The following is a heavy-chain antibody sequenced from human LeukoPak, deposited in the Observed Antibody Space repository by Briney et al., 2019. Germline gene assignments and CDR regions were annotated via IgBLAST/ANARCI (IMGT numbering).Heavy chain of an antibody. V-gene: IGHV1-18*01. CDR2: ISAYNGNT. CDR1: GYTFTSYG. D-gene: IGHD3-22*01. CDR3: ARAASYDSSGYPPYYFDY. Sequence: GASVKVSCKASGYTFTSYGISLVRQAPGQGLEWMGWISAYNGNTNYAQKLQGRVTMTTDTSTSTAYMELRSLRSDDTAVYYCARAASYDSSGYPPYYFDYWGQGTLVTVSS. J-gene: IGHJ4*02.